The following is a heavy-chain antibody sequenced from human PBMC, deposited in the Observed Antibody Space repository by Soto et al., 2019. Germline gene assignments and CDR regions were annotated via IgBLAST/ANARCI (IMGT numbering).Heavy chain of an antibody. V-gene: IGHV1-69*13. CDR3: ARGRSSSSAFDI. CDR1: GGTFSSYA. D-gene: IGHD6-6*01. Sequence: ASVKVSCKASGGTFSSYAISWVRQAPGQGLEWMGGIIPIFGTANYAQKFQGRVTITADESTSTAYMELSSLRSEDTAVYYCARGRSSSSAFDIWGQGTMVTVSS. CDR2: IIPIFGTA. J-gene: IGHJ3*02.